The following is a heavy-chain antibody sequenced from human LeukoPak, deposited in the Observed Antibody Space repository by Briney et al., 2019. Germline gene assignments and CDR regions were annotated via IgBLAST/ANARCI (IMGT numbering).Heavy chain of an antibody. V-gene: IGHV5-51*01. CDR3: ARAEYSYGYKDY. J-gene: IGHJ4*02. CDR2: IYPADSTA. CDR1: GYSFTTYW. D-gene: IGHD5-18*01. Sequence: GESLKISCKASGYSFTTYWIGWVRQMPGKGLEWMGIIYPADSTAHYSPSFQGQVTISADKSISTAYLQWSSLKASDTAMYYCARAEYSYGYKDYWGQGTLVTVSS.